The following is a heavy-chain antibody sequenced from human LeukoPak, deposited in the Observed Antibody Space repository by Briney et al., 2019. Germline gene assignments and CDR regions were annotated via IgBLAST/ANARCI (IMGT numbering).Heavy chain of an antibody. D-gene: IGHD3-16*01. CDR3: ARGGGLDV. J-gene: IGHJ6*02. CDR1: GFTFSSYW. Sequence: GGSLRLSCAASGFTFSSYWMNWARPAPGKGLEWVASINHNGNVNYYVDSVKGRFTISRDNAKNSLYLQMSNLRAEDTAVYCARGGGLDVWGQGATVTVSS. V-gene: IGHV3-7*03. CDR2: INHNGNVN.